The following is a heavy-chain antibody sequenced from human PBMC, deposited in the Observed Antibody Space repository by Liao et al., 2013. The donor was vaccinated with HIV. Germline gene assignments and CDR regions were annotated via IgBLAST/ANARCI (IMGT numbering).Heavy chain of an antibody. CDR1: GGSFSGYY. CDR2: INHSGGT. D-gene: IGHD3-3*01. V-gene: IGHV4-34*01. CDR3: AREPDFWSGYHNWFDP. Sequence: QVHLQQWGAGLLKPSETLSLTCAVYGGSFSGYYWSWIRQPPGKGLEWIGEINHSGGTYNNPSLKSRVTISVDTSKNQFSLKLTSVTAADTAVYYCAREPDFWSGYHNWFDPWGQGTLVTVSS. J-gene: IGHJ5*02.